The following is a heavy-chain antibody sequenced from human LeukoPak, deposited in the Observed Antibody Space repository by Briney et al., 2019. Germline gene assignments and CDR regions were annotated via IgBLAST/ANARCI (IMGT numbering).Heavy chain of an antibody. J-gene: IGHJ6*02. D-gene: IGHD4-23*01. CDR3: ARTLYGGNSYKYHYAMDV. V-gene: IGHV4-59*01. Sequence: SGTLSLTCTVSGGSISSNYWSWIRQSPGKGLEWIGYIYHSASTNYNPALKSRVTISEDTSKNQFSLKLNSVTAADTAVYYCARTLYGGNSYKYHYAMDVWGQGTTVTVSS. CDR1: GGSISSNY. CDR2: IYHSAST.